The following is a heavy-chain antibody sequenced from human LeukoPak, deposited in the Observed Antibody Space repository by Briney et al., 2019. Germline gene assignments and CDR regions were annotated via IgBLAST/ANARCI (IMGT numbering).Heavy chain of an antibody. CDR2: ISGSGGST. J-gene: IGHJ4*02. Sequence: GGSLRLSCAASGFTFSSYAMNWVRQAPGKGLEWVSTISGSGGSTYYADSVKGRFTISRDNSKNTLFLQMNSLRADDTAEFYCCTGYFDYWGQGTLVTVSS. V-gene: IGHV3-23*01. D-gene: IGHD2-8*02. CDR1: GFTFSSYA. CDR3: CTGYFDY.